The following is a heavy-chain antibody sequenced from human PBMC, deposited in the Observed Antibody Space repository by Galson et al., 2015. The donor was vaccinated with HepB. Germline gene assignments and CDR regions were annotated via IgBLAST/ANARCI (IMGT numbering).Heavy chain of an antibody. Sequence: ETLSLTCTVSGGSISSSSYYWGWIRQPPGKGLEWIGSIYYSGSTYYNPSLKSRVTISVDTSKNQFSLKLSSVTAADTAVYYCARAVPAAIYYFDYWGQGTLVTVSS. V-gene: IGHV4-39*01. CDR3: ARAVPAAIYYFDY. CDR1: GGSISSSSYY. J-gene: IGHJ4*02. D-gene: IGHD2-2*02. CDR2: IYYSGST.